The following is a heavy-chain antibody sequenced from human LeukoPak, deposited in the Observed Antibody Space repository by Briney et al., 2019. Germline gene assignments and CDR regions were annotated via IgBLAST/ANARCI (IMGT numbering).Heavy chain of an antibody. CDR1: GFTFRSYS. J-gene: IGHJ4*02. Sequence: PGGSLTLSCAASGFTFRSYSMNCVRQAPAKGMEKDSYLSSSSSTIYYADSVKGRFTISRDNAKNSLYLQMSSLRAEDTAVYYCARDTTYYDFWSGYSDWGQGTLVTVSS. V-gene: IGHV3-48*01. CDR2: LSSSSSTI. D-gene: IGHD3-3*01. CDR3: ARDTTYYDFWSGYSD.